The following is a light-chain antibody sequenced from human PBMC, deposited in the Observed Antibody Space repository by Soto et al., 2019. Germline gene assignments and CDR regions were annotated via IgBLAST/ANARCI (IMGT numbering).Light chain of an antibody. J-gene: IGLJ1*01. CDR1: SSDVGGYKY. V-gene: IGLV2-8*01. CDR2: EVN. Sequence: QSALTQPPSASGSPVQSVTISCTGTSSDVGGYKYVSWYQQHPGKAPKLMIFEVNKRPSGVPDRFSGSKSGNTASLTVSGLQAEDEADYYCSSYAGINNVGVFGTGTKVTVL. CDR3: SSYAGINNVGV.